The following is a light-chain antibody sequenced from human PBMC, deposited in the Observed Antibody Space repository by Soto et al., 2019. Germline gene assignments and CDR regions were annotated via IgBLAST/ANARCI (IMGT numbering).Light chain of an antibody. CDR3: SSYTNSRV. Sequence: QSALTQPASVSGSPGQSITISCTGPSSGVGVYNSVSWYQQYPGKAPELLIYDVNNRPSGVSHRFSGSKSGNTDSLTISGLQAEDEADYYCSSYTNSRVFGTGTKLTVL. CDR1: SSGVGVYNS. J-gene: IGLJ1*01. CDR2: DVN. V-gene: IGLV2-14*01.